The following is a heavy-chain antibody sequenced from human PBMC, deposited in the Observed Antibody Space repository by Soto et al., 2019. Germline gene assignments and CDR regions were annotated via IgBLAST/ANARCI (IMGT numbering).Heavy chain of an antibody. Sequence: SGTLSLTCTVSGDSISITSYYWGWVRQPPGKGLEWIGYIYYSGSTNYNPSLKSRVTISVDTSKNQFSLKLSSVTAADTAVYYCARGWTVRGVPSFDYWGQGTLVTVSS. J-gene: IGHJ4*02. CDR1: GDSISITSYY. CDR3: ARGWTVRGVPSFDY. D-gene: IGHD3-10*01. V-gene: IGHV4-61*05. CDR2: IYYSGST.